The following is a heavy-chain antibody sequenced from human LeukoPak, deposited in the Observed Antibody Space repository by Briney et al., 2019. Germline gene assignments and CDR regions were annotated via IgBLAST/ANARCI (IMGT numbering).Heavy chain of an antibody. D-gene: IGHD6-13*01. V-gene: IGHV6-1*01. J-gene: IGHJ3*02. CDR2: TYYRSKWYN. Sequence: SQTLSLTCAISEDSVSSNSAAWNWIRQSPSRGLEWLGRTYYRSKWYNDYAVSVKSRITINPDTSKNQFSLQLNSVTPEDTAVYYCARGAWSSSWSGDDAFDIWGQGTMVTVSS. CDR1: EDSVSSNSAA. CDR3: ARGAWSSSWSGDDAFDI.